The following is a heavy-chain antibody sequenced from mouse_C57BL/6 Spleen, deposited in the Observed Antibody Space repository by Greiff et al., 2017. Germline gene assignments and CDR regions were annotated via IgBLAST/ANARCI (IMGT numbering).Heavy chain of an antibody. CDR1: GYTFTSYW. CDR2: IDPSDSDT. D-gene: IGHD2-12*01. CDR3: ARSIYYSGAY. J-gene: IGHJ3*01. Sequence: VQLQQPGAELVKPGASVKLSCKASGYTFTSYWMQWVKQRPGQGLEWIGEIDPSDSDTNYNQKFKGKATLTVDTSSSTAYMQLSSLTSEDSAVYYCARSIYYSGAYWGQGTLVTVSA. V-gene: IGHV1-50*01.